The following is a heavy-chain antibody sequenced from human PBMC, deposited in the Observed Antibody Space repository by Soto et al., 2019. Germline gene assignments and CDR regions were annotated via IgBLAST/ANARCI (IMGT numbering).Heavy chain of an antibody. CDR2: IYHSGST. Sequence: SETMSLTCTVSGGTISSGGYYWSWINQHPGKGLEWIGYIYHSGSTYYNPSLKSRVTISVDTSKNQFSLKLSSVTAADTAVYYCARTLVRPHYFDYWGQGTLVTVSS. CDR1: GGTISSGGYY. D-gene: IGHD6-13*01. J-gene: IGHJ4*02. CDR3: ARTLVRPHYFDY. V-gene: IGHV4-31*03.